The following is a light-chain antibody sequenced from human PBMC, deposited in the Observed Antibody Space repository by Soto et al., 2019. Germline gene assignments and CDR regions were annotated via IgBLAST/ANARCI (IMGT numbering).Light chain of an antibody. Sequence: EIVMTQSPATLSVSPGERATLSCRANQNIISNLAWYQQKPGQAPRLLIYGASTRATGVPARFSGSGSGTEFTLTISSLQPDDFATYYCQHYNSYSEAFGQGTKVDIK. CDR2: GAS. J-gene: IGKJ1*01. CDR1: QNIISN. V-gene: IGKV3-15*01. CDR3: QHYNSYSEA.